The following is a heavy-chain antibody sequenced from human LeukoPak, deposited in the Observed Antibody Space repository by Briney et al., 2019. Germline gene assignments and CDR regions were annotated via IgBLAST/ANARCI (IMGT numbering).Heavy chain of an antibody. J-gene: IGHJ4*02. V-gene: IGHV3-11*01. D-gene: IGHD3-10*01. Sequence: PGGSLRLSCAASGFTFSDYYMSWIRQAPGRGLEWVSYISHSGSPIYYADSVKGRFTISRDDAKNSLYLQMSSLRAEDTAVYYCARDASGPDFWGQGTLVTVSS. CDR2: ISHSGSPI. CDR3: ARDASGPDF. CDR1: GFTFSDYY.